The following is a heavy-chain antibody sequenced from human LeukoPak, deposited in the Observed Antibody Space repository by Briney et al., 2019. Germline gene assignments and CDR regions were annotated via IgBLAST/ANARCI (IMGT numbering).Heavy chain of an antibody. Sequence: SETLSLTCTVSGGSISSYYWSWIRQPPGKGLEWIGYIYYSGSTNYNPSLKSRVTISVDTSKNQFSLKLSSVTAADTAVYYCARRRRYCSGGSCYGWFDPWGQGTLVTVSS. CDR1: GGSISSYY. V-gene: IGHV4-59*01. CDR2: IYYSGST. J-gene: IGHJ5*02. D-gene: IGHD2-15*01. CDR3: ARRRRYCSGGSCYGWFDP.